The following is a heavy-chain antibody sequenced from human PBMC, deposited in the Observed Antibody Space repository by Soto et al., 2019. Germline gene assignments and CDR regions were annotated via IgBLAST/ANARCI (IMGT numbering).Heavy chain of an antibody. D-gene: IGHD6-19*01. CDR2: IYNIGST. CDR1: GGSIGGYY. J-gene: IGHJ4*02. CDR3: ASYLNLQLAGTGFDS. Sequence: SETLSLTCTVSGGSIGGYYWSWLRQPPGKGLEWIGYIYNIGSTNYNPSLRSRVTMSIDTSQEQFSLKVSSVTATDTAVYYCASYLNLQLAGTGFDSCGRRNLVPVSA. V-gene: IGHV4-59*08.